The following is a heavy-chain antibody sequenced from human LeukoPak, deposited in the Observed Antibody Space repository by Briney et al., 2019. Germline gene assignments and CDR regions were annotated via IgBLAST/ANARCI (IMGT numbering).Heavy chain of an antibody. V-gene: IGHV3-30*04. CDR2: ISYDGVNI. CDR1: GFTFITSA. D-gene: IGHD3-22*01. CDR3: ARPITTYYYDSSGPFEY. J-gene: IGHJ4*02. Sequence: PGGSLRRSCAASGFTFITSAMHWVRQGPGKGLEWVAVISYDGVNIYYADSVKGRFTISRDNSKNTLYLQMHSLRAEDTAVYYCARPITTYYYDSSGPFEYWGQGTLVTVSS.